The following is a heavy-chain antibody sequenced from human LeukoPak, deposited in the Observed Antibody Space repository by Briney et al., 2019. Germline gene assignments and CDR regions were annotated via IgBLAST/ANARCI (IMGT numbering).Heavy chain of an antibody. CDR1: GGTFSSYA. CDR3: ARGSPHYDILTGYYFGY. Sequence: GASVKVSCKASGGTFSSYAISWVRQAPGQGLEWMGGIIPIFGTANYAQKFQGRVTITADKSTSTAYMELSSLRSEDTAVYYCARGSPHYDILTGYYFGYWGQGTLVTVFS. J-gene: IGHJ4*02. D-gene: IGHD3-9*01. CDR2: IIPIFGTA. V-gene: IGHV1-69*06.